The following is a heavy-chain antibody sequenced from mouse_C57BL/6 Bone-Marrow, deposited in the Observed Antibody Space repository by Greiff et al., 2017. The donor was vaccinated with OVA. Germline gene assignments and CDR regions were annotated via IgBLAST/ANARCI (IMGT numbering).Heavy chain of an antibody. D-gene: IGHD1-1*01. Sequence: EVKLVESGPGLVKPSQSLSLTCSVTGYSITSGYYWNWIRQFPGNKLEWMGYISYDGSNNYNPSLKNRISITRDTSKNQFFLKLKSVTTEDTATYYCARGRGYGSFYFDYWGQGTTLTVSS. V-gene: IGHV3-6*01. CDR3: ARGRGYGSFYFDY. CDR1: GYSITSGYY. CDR2: ISYDGSN. J-gene: IGHJ2*01.